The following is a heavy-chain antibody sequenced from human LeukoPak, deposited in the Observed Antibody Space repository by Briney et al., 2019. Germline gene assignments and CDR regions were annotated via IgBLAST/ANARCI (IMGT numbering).Heavy chain of an antibody. CDR3: ARDVYGLDV. V-gene: IGHV1-46*01. CDR1: GYTFTTYY. J-gene: IGHJ6*02. CDR2: INPSSGST. Sequence: ASVKVSCKASGYTFTTYYMHWVRQAPRQGLEWMGIINPSSGSTSYAQKFQDRVTLTRDTSTSTVYMELSSLRSEDTAVYYCARDVYGLDVWGQGTTVTVSS.